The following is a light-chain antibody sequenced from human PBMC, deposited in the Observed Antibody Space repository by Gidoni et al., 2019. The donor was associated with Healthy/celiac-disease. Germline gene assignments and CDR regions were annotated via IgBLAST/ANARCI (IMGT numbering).Light chain of an antibody. CDR2: GNS. CDR1: SSNIGAGY. Sequence: QSVLTQPPSVSGAPGQRVTISCTGSSSNIGAGYVHWYQQLPGTAPNPLIYGNSNRPSGVPDRFSGSKSGTSASLAITGLQAEDEADYYCQSYDSSLSGYVVFGGGTKLTVL. J-gene: IGLJ2*01. CDR3: QSYDSSLSGYVV. V-gene: IGLV1-40*01.